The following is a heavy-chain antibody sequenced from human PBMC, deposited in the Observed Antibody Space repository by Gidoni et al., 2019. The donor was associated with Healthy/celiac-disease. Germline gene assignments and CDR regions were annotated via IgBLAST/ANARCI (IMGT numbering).Heavy chain of an antibody. CDR2: ISGSGGSK. D-gene: IGHD1-26*01. CDR3: AKGQGGGAWTFDI. Sequence: EVQLLESGGGLVQPGGSLRLSCAASAFTFRSYAMSWVRQVPGKGVEWVLAISGSGGSKYYADPVKGRFTISRDNSKNTLYLQMNSLRAEETAVYYCAKGQGGGAWTFDIWGQGTMVTVSS. J-gene: IGHJ3*02. CDR1: AFTFRSYA. V-gene: IGHV3-23*01.